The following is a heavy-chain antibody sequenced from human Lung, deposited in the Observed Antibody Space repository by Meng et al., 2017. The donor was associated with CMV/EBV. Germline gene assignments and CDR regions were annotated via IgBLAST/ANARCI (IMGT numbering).Heavy chain of an antibody. CDR2: FYDRGNS. V-gene: IGHV4-59*01. D-gene: IGHD2-21*01. J-gene: IGHJ4*02. Sequence: VQLGATRADLLKPSELISITSTCSGGSINRYYWCWSRQAPGQGLWWLGYFYDRGNSNYNPSRKSRVTISVDTSKNLFSLNLTSVTAADAALYYCARGSYLAVEGWGLGTLVTVSS. CDR3: ARGSYLAVEG. CDR1: GGSINRYY.